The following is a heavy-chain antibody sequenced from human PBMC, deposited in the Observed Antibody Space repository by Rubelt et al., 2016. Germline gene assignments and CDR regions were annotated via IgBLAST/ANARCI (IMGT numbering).Heavy chain of an antibody. J-gene: IGHJ4*02. D-gene: IGHD3-22*01. CDR1: GGSISSSNW. Sequence: QLQLQESGPGLVKPSETLSLTCTVSGGSISSSNWWSWVRQPPGKGLEWIGEIYHSGSTNYNPSLKSRVTISVDKSKNQFSLKLSSVTAADTAVYYCARGGGYYDSSGPFDYWGQGTLVTVSS. CDR3: ARGGGYYDSSGPFDY. V-gene: IGHV4-4*02. CDR2: IYHSGST.